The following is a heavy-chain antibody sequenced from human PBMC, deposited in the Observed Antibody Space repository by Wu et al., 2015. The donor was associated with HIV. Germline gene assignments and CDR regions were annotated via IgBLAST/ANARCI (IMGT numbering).Heavy chain of an antibody. CDR2: INPNTGTT. Sequence: QVQLEQSGAEVKKPGASVKVSCKGGIWIHLHQLLYALGAAGPGEGLEWMGIINPNTGTTSYAQMFQGRVTMTRDTSTTTIYIELSSLRSNDTAVYYCARSKGAFVVDLFDYWGQGTLVTVSS. CDR1: IHLHQLL. V-gene: IGHV1-46*01. D-gene: IGHD2-15*01. J-gene: IGHJ4*02. CDR3: ARSKGAFVVDLFDY.